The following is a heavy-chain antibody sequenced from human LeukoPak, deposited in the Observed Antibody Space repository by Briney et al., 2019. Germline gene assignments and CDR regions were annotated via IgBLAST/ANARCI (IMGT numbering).Heavy chain of an antibody. CDR1: GFTFTTYW. D-gene: IGHD5-18*01. V-gene: IGHV3-74*01. J-gene: IGHJ6*02. CDR3: ARDAVGTANAA. Sequence: GGSLRLSCAASGFTFTTYWMHWVRQAPGKGLVWVSHINSDGSITSYADSVKGRFTISRDNAKNTLYLQMNSLRAEDTAVYYCARDAVGTANAAWGQGTTVTVSS. CDR2: INSDGSIT.